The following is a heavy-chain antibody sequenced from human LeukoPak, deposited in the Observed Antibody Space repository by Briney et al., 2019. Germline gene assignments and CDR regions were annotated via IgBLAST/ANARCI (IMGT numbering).Heavy chain of an antibody. CDR3: AARGYCSGTGCLLEY. V-gene: IGHV3-74*01. CDR1: GFTFSSHL. CDR2: ISSDGTYT. Sequence: PGGSLRLSCAASGFTFSSHLMHWVRQAPGKGLVWVSRISSDGTYTNYADSVRGRFTISRDNAKNTLYLQMNSLRAEDTAVYYCAARGYCSGTGCLLEYWGQGTLVTVSS. J-gene: IGHJ4*02. D-gene: IGHD2-2*01.